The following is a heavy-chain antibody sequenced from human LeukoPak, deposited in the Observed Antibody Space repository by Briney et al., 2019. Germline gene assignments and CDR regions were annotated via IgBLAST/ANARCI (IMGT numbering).Heavy chain of an antibody. CDR2: IFPGDSDT. J-gene: IGHJ4*02. CDR3: ARGAPFDF. CDR1: GYIFTNYW. Sequence: GESLMISCKGSGYIFTNYWIGWVRQMPGKGLEWMGIIFPGDSDTRYSPSFQGQVTISADKSISTAYLQWSSLKASDTALYYCARGAPFDFWGQGTLVTVSS. V-gene: IGHV5-51*01.